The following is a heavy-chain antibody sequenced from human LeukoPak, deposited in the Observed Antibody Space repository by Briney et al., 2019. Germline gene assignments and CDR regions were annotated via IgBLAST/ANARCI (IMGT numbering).Heavy chain of an antibody. J-gene: IGHJ5*02. D-gene: IGHD2-15*01. CDR2: INPNSGGT. Sequence: ASVKVSCKASGYTFTGYYMHWVRQAPGQGLEWMGWINPNSGGTNYAQKFQGRVTMTRDTSISTAYMELSRLRSDDTAVYYCARGHQNPPDIVVVVAASNWFDPWGQGTLVTVSS. CDR1: GYTFTGYY. V-gene: IGHV1-2*02. CDR3: ARGHQNPPDIVVVVAASNWFDP.